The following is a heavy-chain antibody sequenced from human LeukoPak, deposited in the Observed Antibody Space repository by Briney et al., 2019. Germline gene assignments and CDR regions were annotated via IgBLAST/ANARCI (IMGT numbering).Heavy chain of an antibody. D-gene: IGHD3-22*01. CDR1: GFTVSSNY. V-gene: IGHV3-53*01. CDR3: ARVVQEYYYDSSGYYGY. Sequence: GGSLRLSCAASGFTVSSNYMSWVRQAPGKGPEWVSVIYSGGSTYYADSVKGRFTISRDNSKNTLYLQMNSLRAEDTAVYYCARVVQEYYYDSSGYYGYWGQGTLVTVSS. CDR2: IYSGGST. J-gene: IGHJ4*02.